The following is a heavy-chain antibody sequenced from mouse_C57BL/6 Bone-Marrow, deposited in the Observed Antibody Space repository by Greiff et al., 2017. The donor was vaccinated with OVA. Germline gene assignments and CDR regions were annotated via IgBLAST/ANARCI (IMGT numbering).Heavy chain of an antibody. Sequence: VQLQQSGAELVRPGASVKLSCTASGFNIKDDYMHWVKQRPEQGLEWIGWIDPENGDTEYASKFQGKATITADTSSNTAYLQLSSLTYEDTAVYYCTTYGYFFAYWGQGTLVTVSA. V-gene: IGHV14-4*01. J-gene: IGHJ3*01. CDR3: TTYGYFFAY. CDR1: GFNIKDDY. CDR2: IDPENGDT. D-gene: IGHD2-2*01.